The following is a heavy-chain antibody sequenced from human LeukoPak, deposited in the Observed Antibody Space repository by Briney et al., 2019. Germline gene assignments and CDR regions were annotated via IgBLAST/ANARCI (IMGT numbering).Heavy chain of an antibody. Sequence: GGSLRLSCAASGFTFSSYGMPWVRQAPGKGLEWVAVIWYDGSNKYYADSVKGRFTISRDNSKNTLYLQMNSLRAEDTAVYYCARVGHYGDYGDLDYWGQGTLVTVSS. D-gene: IGHD4-17*01. J-gene: IGHJ4*02. CDR1: GFTFSSYG. CDR3: ARVGHYGDYGDLDY. CDR2: IWYDGSNK. V-gene: IGHV3-33*01.